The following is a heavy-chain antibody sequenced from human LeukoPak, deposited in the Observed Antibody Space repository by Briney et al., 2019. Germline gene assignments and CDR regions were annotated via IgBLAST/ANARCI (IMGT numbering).Heavy chain of an antibody. J-gene: IGHJ4*02. Sequence: GGSLRLSCAASGFTFSDYYMSWIRQAPGKGLEWVSYISSSGSTIYYADSVKGRFTISRDNAKNSLYLQMNSLRAEDTAVYYCTSSIAVAGTFDYWGQGTLVTVSS. CDR3: TSSIAVAGTFDY. D-gene: IGHD6-19*01. CDR1: GFTFSDYY. V-gene: IGHV3-11*01. CDR2: ISSSGSTI.